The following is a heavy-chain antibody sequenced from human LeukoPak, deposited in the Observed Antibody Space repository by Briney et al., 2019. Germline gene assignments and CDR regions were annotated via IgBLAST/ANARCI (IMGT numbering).Heavy chain of an antibody. J-gene: IGHJ3*02. V-gene: IGHV4-59*01. CDR1: GGSISSSY. Sequence: SETLSLTCTVSGGSISSSYWSWIRQPPGKGLEWIGYIYYSGSTNYNPSLKSRVTISVDTSKNQFSLKLSSVTAADTAVYYCARGVSSSWYAAFDIWGQGTMVTVSS. D-gene: IGHD6-13*01. CDR2: IYYSGST. CDR3: ARGVSSSWYAAFDI.